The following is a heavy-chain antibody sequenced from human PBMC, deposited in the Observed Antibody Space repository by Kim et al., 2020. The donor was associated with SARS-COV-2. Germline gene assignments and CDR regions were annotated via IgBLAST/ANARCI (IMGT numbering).Heavy chain of an antibody. V-gene: IGHV4-31*03. CDR1: GGSISSGGYY. CDR2: IYYSGST. CDR3: ARVDGYYSGSGSYYHYYFDY. J-gene: IGHJ4*02. Sequence: SETLSLTCTVSGGSISSGGYYWSWIRQHPGKGLEWIGYIYYSGSTYYNPSLKSRVTISVDTSKNQFSLKLSSVTAADTAVYYRARVDGYYSGSGSYYHYYFDYWGQGTLVTVSS. D-gene: IGHD3-10*01.